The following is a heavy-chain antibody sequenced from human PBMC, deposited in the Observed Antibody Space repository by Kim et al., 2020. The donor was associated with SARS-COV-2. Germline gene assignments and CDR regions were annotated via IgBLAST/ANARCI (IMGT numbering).Heavy chain of an antibody. CDR3: ARRMATYCGGDCYPSYWYFDL. D-gene: IGHD2-21*02. V-gene: IGHV3-48*02. Sequence: GGSLRLSCAASGFTFSSYSMNWVRQAPGKGLEWVSYISSSSSTIYYADSVKGRFTISRDNTKNSLYLQMNSLRDEDTAVYYCARRMATYCGGDCYPSYWYFDLWGRGTLVTVSS. CDR1: GFTFSSYS. CDR2: ISSSSSTI. J-gene: IGHJ2*01.